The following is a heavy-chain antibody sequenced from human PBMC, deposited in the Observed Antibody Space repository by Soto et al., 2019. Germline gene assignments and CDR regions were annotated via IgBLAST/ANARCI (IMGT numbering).Heavy chain of an antibody. V-gene: IGHV5-10-1*01. CDR2: IDPSDSYT. Sequence: WESLXIAFRFSVYIVTIYWIMFVRQMPGKGLEWMGRIDPSDSYTNYSPSFQGHVTISADKSISTAYLQWSSLKASDTAMYYCARQYGSGSYYKKTMIYGMEVWGQGTTV. CDR3: ARQYGSGSYYKKTMIYGMEV. D-gene: IGHD3-10*01. CDR1: VYIVTIYW. J-gene: IGHJ6*01.